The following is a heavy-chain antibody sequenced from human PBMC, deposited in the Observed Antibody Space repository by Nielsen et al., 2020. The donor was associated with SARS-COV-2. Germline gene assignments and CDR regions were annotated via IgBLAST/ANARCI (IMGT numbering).Heavy chain of an antibody. V-gene: IGHV4-34*01. CDR1: GGSFSGYY. CDR3: ARLGRDTAMVGGADY. Sequence: SETLSLTCAVYGGSFSGYYWSWIRQPPGKGLEWIGEINHSGSTNYNPSLKSRVTISVDTSKNQFSLKLSSVTAADTAVYYCARLGRDTAMVGGADYWGQGTLVTVSS. D-gene: IGHD5-18*01. CDR2: INHSGST. J-gene: IGHJ4*02.